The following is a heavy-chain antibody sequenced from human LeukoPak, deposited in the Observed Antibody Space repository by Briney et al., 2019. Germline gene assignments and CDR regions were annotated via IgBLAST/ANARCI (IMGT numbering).Heavy chain of an antibody. J-gene: IGHJ4*02. CDR2: IYTSGST. V-gene: IGHV4-61*02. D-gene: IGHD6-13*01. CDR3: ATLGPDY. Sequence: RSSETLSLTCTVSGGSISSGSYYWSWIRQPAGKGLEWIGRIYTSGSTNYNPSLKSRVTISVDTSKNQFSLKLSSVTAADTAVYYCATLGPDYWGQGTLVTVSS. CDR1: GGSISSGSYY.